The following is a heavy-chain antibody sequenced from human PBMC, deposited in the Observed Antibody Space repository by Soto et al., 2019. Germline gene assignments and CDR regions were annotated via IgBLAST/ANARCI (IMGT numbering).Heavy chain of an antibody. V-gene: IGHV3-23*01. CDR1: GFTFSNHA. J-gene: IGHJ5*02. CDR3: TKEHSNYPDNWFDP. D-gene: IGHD4-4*01. Sequence: GGSLRLSCAASGFTFSNHAMSWVRQAPGTGLEWVSAIDSGGGKTYYADSVKGRFTISRDNSMNTLYLQMDSLRAEDTAIYYCTKEHSNYPDNWFDPWGQGTRVTVS. CDR2: IDSGGGKT.